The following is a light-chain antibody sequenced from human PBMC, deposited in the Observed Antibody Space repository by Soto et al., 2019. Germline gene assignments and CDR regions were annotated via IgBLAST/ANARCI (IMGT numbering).Light chain of an antibody. CDR2: DAS. J-gene: IGKJ4*02. V-gene: IGKV3-20*01. CDR1: HRVDSTY. Sequence: LSVNHGARPTVPNRAMHRVDSTYLAWYQQKPDQSPRLLIYDASSRATGVPDRFSGSGSGTDFTLTISRLEPEDFAVYYCQQYGRSPLTFGGGTKVDIK. CDR3: QQYGRSPLT.